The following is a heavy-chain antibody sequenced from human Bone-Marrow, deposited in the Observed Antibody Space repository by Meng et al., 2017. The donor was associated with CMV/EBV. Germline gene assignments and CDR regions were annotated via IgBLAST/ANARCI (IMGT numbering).Heavy chain of an antibody. CDR3: ARDRAGEYSSSWPYYYYGMDV. J-gene: IGHJ6*02. Sequence: GESLKISCAASGLTFSSYWMSWVRQAPGKGLEWVANIKQDGSEKYYVDSVKGRFTISRDNAKNSLYLQMNSLRAEDTAVYYCARDRAGEYSSSWPYYYYGMDVCGQGTTVTVSS. CDR2: IKQDGSEK. D-gene: IGHD6-13*01. CDR1: GLTFSSYW. V-gene: IGHV3-7*01.